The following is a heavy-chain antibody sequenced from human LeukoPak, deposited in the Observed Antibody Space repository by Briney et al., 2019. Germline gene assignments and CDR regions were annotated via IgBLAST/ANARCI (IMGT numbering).Heavy chain of an antibody. V-gene: IGHV3-66*01. CDR2: IYSGGTT. Sequence: GGSLGLSCAASGFTVSTNYMSWVRQAPGKGLEWVSVIYSGGTTYYADSVKGRFSISRDNSKNTLDLQMNSLRAEDTAVYYCARYDYGRSVFDYWGQGALVTVSS. J-gene: IGHJ4*02. D-gene: IGHD5-12*01. CDR1: GFTVSTNY. CDR3: ARYDYGRSVFDY.